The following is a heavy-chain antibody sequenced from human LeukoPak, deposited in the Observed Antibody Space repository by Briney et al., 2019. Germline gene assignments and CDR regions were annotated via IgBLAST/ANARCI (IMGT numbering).Heavy chain of an antibody. CDR1: GFTFDDYA. CDR3: AKSYDSSGYQLDY. Sequence: PGRSLRLSCAASGFTFDDYAMHWVRQAPGKGLEWVSGISRNSGSIGYADSVKSRFTISRDNAKNSLYLQMNSLRAEDTALYYCAKSYDSSGYQLDYWGQGTLVTVSS. CDR2: ISRNSGSI. V-gene: IGHV3-9*01. J-gene: IGHJ4*02. D-gene: IGHD3-22*01.